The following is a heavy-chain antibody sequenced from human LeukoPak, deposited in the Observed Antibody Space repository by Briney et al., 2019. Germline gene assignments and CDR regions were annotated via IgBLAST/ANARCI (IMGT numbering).Heavy chain of an antibody. J-gene: IGHJ6*02. Sequence: SVKVSCKASGGTFSSYAISWVRQAPGQGLEWMGGIIPIFGTANYAQKFQGRVTITADESTSTAYMELSSLRSEDTAVYYCARGIVVVPAAYDYGLAVESYYYGMDVWGQGTTVTVSS. D-gene: IGHD2-2*01. V-gene: IGHV1-69*13. CDR2: IIPIFGTA. CDR1: GGTFSSYA. CDR3: ARGIVVVPAAYDYGLAVESYYYGMDV.